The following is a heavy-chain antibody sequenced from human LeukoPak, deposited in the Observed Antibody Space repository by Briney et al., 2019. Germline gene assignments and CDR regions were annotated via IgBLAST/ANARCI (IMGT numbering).Heavy chain of an antibody. D-gene: IGHD3-3*01. J-gene: IGHJ4*02. CDR1: GYSFTSYW. V-gene: IGHV5-51*01. Sequence: GESLKISCKGSGYSFTSYWIGWVRQMPGKGLEWMGIIYPGDSDTRYSPSFQGQVTISADKSISTAYLQWSSLKASDTAMYYCARAKNDFWSGYYAYYFDYWGQGTPVTVSS. CDR2: IYPGDSDT. CDR3: ARAKNDFWSGYYAYYFDY.